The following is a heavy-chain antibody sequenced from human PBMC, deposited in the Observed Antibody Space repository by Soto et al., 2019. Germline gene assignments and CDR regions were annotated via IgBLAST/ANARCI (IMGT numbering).Heavy chain of an antibody. CDR2: IYHSGSA. CDR1: GASINTGDHY. CDR3: ARLVGVRDSFDI. V-gene: IGHV4-30-4*01. J-gene: IGHJ3*02. Sequence: QVQLQESGPGLVRPSQTLSLTCGVSGASINTGDHYWSWIRQSPGRGLEWIGYIYHSGSAFYNPSLKSRVSLSVDTSRKYCSLNLSSVTAADSAVYYCARLVGVRDSFDIWGQGTEVTVSS. D-gene: IGHD1-26*01.